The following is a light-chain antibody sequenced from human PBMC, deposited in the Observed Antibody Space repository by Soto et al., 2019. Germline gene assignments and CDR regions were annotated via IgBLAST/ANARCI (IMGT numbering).Light chain of an antibody. J-gene: IGKJ1*01. V-gene: IGKV3-20*01. Sequence: ELVLTQSPGTLSLSPGERATLSRRASQSVPSNYLAWYQQKPGQAPRLLIFDASSRATGIPDRFSGSGSGTDFTLTISRLEPEDFALYYCQQYGSSPPWTFGQGTNVEFK. CDR3: QQYGSSPPWT. CDR1: QSVPSNY. CDR2: DAS.